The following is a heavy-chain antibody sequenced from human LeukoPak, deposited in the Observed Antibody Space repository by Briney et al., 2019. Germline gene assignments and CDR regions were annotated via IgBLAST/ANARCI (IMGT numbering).Heavy chain of an antibody. V-gene: IGHV3-30*18. CDR1: GFTFSSYG. J-gene: IGHJ4*02. Sequence: AGGSLRLSCAASGFTFSSYGMHWIRQAPGKGLEWVAVISYDGSNKYYADSVKGRFTISRDNSENTLYLQMNSLRAEDTAVYYCANQNYWGQGTLVTVSS. CDR2: ISYDGSNK. CDR3: ANQNY.